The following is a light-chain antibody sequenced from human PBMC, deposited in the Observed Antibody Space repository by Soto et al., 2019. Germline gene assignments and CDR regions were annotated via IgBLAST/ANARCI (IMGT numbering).Light chain of an antibody. Sequence: QSALTQPRSVSGSPGQSVTISCTGTSSDVGGYNYASWYQQHPGKAPKLMIYDVSKRPSGVPDRFSGSKSGNTASLTISGLQAEDEADYYCCSYAGSYTFGYVFGTGTKSPS. J-gene: IGLJ1*01. CDR1: SSDVGGYNY. CDR3: CSYAGSYTFGYV. CDR2: DVS. V-gene: IGLV2-11*01.